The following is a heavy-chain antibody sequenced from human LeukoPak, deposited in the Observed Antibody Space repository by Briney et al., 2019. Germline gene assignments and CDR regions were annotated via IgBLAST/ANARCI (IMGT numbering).Heavy chain of an antibody. J-gene: IGHJ3*02. D-gene: IGHD3-16*01. V-gene: IGHV3-21*01. CDR2: ISSSSSYI. Sequence: GGSLRLSCAASGFTFSSYGMNWVRQAPGKGLEWVSSISSSSSYIYYADSVKGRFTISRDNAKNSLYLQMNSLRAEDTAVYYCAREPMITFGGVMGDAFDIWGQGTMVTVSS. CDR3: AREPMITFGGVMGDAFDI. CDR1: GFTFSSYG.